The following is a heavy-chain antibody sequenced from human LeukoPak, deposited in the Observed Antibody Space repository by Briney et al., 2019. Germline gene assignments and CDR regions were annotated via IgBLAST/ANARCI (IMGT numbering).Heavy chain of an antibody. J-gene: IGHJ4*02. CDR1: GFTFSSYA. CDR2: ISGSGGST. D-gene: IGHD2-2*01. Sequence: GGSLRLSCAASGFTFSSYAMSWVRQAPGKGLEWVSAISGSGGSTYYADSVKGRFTISRDNSKNTLYLQMNSLRAEDTAVYYCAKLGSATARTSAMVVPAARRYYFDYWGQGTLVTVSS. V-gene: IGHV3-23*01. CDR3: AKLGSATARTSAMVVPAARRYYFDY.